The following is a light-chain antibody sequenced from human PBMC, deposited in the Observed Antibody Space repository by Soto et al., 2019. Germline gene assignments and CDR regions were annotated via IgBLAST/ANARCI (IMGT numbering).Light chain of an antibody. Sequence: QSALTQPASVSESPGQSITISCTGTSSDVGGYNYVSWYQQHPGKAPKLMIYDVSNRPSGVSNRFSGSKSGNTASLTISGLQAEDEADYYCSSYTSSSTSVVFGGGTKLTVL. CDR3: SSYTSSSTSVV. CDR2: DVS. J-gene: IGLJ2*01. V-gene: IGLV2-14*01. CDR1: SSDVGGYNY.